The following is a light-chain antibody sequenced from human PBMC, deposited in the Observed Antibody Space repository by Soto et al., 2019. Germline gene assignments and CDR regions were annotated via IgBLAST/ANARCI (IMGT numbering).Light chain of an antibody. Sequence: QSALTQPPSASGSPRQSVTISCTGTSSDVGGYNYVSWYQQHPGKAPKLMIYEVSKRPSGVPDRFSGSKSDNTASLTVSGLQAEDEADYYCSSYAGSNNVVFGGGTKVTVL. CDR3: SSYAGSNNVV. V-gene: IGLV2-8*01. CDR2: EVS. CDR1: SSDVGGYNY. J-gene: IGLJ2*01.